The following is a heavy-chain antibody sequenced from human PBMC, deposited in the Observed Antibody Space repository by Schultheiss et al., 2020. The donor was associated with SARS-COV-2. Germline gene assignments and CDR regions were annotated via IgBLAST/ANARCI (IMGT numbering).Heavy chain of an antibody. CDR1: GGSFSGYY. J-gene: IGHJ4*02. V-gene: IGHV4-34*01. CDR3: ARGFWSGYKSNY. CDR2: INHSGST. Sequence: SETLSLTCAVYGGSFSGYYWSWIRQPPGKGLEWIGEINHSGSTYYNPSLKSRVSISVDTSKNQFSLKLSSVTAADTAVYYCARGFWSGYKSNYWGQGTLVTVSS. D-gene: IGHD3-3*01.